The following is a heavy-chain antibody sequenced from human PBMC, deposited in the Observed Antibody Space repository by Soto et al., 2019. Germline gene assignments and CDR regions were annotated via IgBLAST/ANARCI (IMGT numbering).Heavy chain of an antibody. D-gene: IGHD3-16*01. CDR1: GGSISSGGYS. Sequence: ILSLTCAVSGGSISSGGYSWSWIRQPPGKGLEWIGYIYHSGSTYYNPSLKSLVTISVDRSNNQFSLKLTSVTAAATAVYYCARVMMYYFDYWGQGTLVTVSS. V-gene: IGHV4-30-2*01. CDR3: ARVMMYYFDY. CDR2: IYHSGST. J-gene: IGHJ4*02.